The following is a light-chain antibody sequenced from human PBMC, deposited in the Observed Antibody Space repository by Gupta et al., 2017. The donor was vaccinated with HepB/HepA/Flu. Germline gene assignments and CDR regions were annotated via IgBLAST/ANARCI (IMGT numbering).Light chain of an antibody. V-gene: IGKV3-20*01. Sequence: PGERATLSCRASQILGTNYLAWYQQKPGQPPRLLIHGASNRATDIPDMFSGSCSGTDFTLTITRLEPEDFAVYFCHQYYDSPKTFGQGTKVEVK. J-gene: IGKJ1*01. CDR2: GAS. CDR3: HQYYDSPKT. CDR1: QILGTNY.